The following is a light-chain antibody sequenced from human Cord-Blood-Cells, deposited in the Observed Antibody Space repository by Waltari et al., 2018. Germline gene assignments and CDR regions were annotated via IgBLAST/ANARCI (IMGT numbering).Light chain of an antibody. CDR1: SSDVGGYNY. CDR3: SSYTSSSTVV. CDR2: DVS. V-gene: IGLV2-14*01. Sequence: QSALTQPASVSGSPGQSITISCTGTSSDVGGYNYVSWYQQHPAKPPKLMIYDVSKRPSGVSNRFSGSKSGNTASLTISGLQAEDEADYYCSSYTSSSTVVFGGGTKLTVL. J-gene: IGLJ2*01.